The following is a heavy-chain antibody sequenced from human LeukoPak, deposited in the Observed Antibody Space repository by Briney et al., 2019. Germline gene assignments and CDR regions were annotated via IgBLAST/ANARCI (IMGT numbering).Heavy chain of an antibody. Sequence: SETLSLTCTVSGGSISSYYWSWIRQPPGKGLEWIGYIYYSGSTNYNPSLKSRVTISVDTSKNQFSLKLSSVTAADTAVYYCAREEMTRSGYYNDNYWGQGTLVTVSS. J-gene: IGHJ4*02. D-gene: IGHD3-22*01. V-gene: IGHV4-59*01. CDR1: GGSISSYY. CDR2: IYYSGST. CDR3: AREEMTRSGYYNDNY.